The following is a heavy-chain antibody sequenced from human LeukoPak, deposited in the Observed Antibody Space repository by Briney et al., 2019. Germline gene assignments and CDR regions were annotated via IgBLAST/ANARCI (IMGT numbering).Heavy chain of an antibody. CDR1: GGSTRSNY. J-gene: IGHJ5*02. CDR2: IYYGGST. CDR3: ARDGRNCTNNYCYTYFDP. Sequence: SETLSLTCSVSGGSTRSNYWSWIRQPPGKGPEWIGYIYYGGSTNYNPSLKSRVTISIDTSKNQFSLQLDSVTASDTAVYYCARDGRNCTNNYCYTYFDPWGPGILVTVSS. D-gene: IGHD2-8*01. V-gene: IGHV4-59*01.